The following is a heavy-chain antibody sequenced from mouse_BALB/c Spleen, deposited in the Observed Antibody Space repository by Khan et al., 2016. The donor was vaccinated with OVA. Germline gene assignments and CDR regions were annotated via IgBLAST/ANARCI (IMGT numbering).Heavy chain of an antibody. V-gene: IGHV1S81*02. CDR2: TNPTNGRT. CDR3: ERIKKIVATDFDY. D-gene: IGHD1-1*01. J-gene: IGHJ2*01. CDR1: GYTFTSYW. Sequence: QVQLQQPGADLVKAGASVKMSCKASGYTFTSYWMHWVKQSLGQGLEWFAETNPTNGRTYYTEKFKSKATLTVDKSSSTACMQLSRPTSEDCAVYYCERIKKIVATDFDYWGQGTTLTVSS.